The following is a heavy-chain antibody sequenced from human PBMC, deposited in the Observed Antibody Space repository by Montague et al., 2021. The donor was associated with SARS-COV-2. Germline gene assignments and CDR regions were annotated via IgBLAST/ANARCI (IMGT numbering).Heavy chain of an antibody. V-gene: IGHV2-70*01. D-gene: IGHD1-26*01. CDR3: ARIWGATKGDAFDI. Sequence: VKPTQTLTLTCTFSGFSLSTSGMCVSWIRQPPGKALEWLALMDWDDDKYYSTSLKTRLTISKDTSKNQVVLTMTKMDPVDTATYYCARIWGATKGDAFDIWGQGTMVTVSS. J-gene: IGHJ3*02. CDR1: GFSLSTSGMC. CDR2: MDWDDDK.